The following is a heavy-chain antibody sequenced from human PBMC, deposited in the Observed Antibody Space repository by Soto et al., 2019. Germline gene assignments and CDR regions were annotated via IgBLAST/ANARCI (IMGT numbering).Heavy chain of an antibody. CDR2: INTDGSST. J-gene: IGHJ6*03. CDR1: GFTLSSHW. CDR3: TRRGVPAATVYYMDV. D-gene: IGHD2-2*01. V-gene: IGHV3-74*01. Sequence: EVQLVESGGGVVQAGGSLRLSCAASGFTLSSHWMHWVRQAPGKGLVWVSHINTDGSSTAYADSVKGRFTISRDNAKNKLYLQMNSLRAEDTAVYYCTRRGVPAATVYYMDVWVKGTTVTISS.